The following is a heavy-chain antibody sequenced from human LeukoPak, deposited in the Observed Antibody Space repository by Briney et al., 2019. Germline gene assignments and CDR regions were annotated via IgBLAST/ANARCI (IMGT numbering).Heavy chain of an antibody. CDR2: ISNSRTYI. D-gene: IGHD2-15*01. CDR1: GFTFSSYN. J-gene: IGHJ3*02. Sequence: GGSLRLSCAASGFTFSSYNMNWVRQAPGKGLEWVSYISNSRTYIFYGDSVKGRFTISRDNAKRSLYLQMNSLRAEDTAVYYCTSSGGSAGADAFDIWGQGTMVTVSS. CDR3: TSSGGSAGADAFDI. V-gene: IGHV3-21*01.